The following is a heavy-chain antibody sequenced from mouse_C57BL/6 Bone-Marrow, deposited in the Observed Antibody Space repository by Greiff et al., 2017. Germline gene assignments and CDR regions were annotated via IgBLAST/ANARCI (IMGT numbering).Heavy chain of an antibody. CDR1: GFTFSDYG. D-gene: IGHD2-5*01. CDR3: ARSNYDAMDY. Sequence: VQLKESGGGLVKPGGSLKLSCAASGFTFSDYGMHWVRQAPEKGLEWVAYISSGSSTIYYADTVKGRFTISRDNAKNTLFLQMTSLRSEDTAMYYCARSNYDAMDYWGQGTSVTVSS. J-gene: IGHJ4*01. CDR2: ISSGSSTI. V-gene: IGHV5-17*01.